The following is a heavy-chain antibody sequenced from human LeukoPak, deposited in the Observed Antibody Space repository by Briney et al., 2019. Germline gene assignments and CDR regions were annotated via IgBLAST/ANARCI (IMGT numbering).Heavy chain of an antibody. V-gene: IGHV3-11*01. D-gene: IGHD2-2*01. J-gene: IGHJ6*02. CDR3: ARRGCSSTSCRYYYGMDV. CDR2: ISSSGSTI. CDR1: GFTFSDYY. Sequence: GGSLRLSCAASGFTFSDYYMSWIRQAPGKGLEWVSYISSSGSTIYYADSVKGRFTISRDNAKNSLYLQMNSLRAEDTAVYYCARRGCSSTSCRYYYGMDVWGQGTTVTVSS.